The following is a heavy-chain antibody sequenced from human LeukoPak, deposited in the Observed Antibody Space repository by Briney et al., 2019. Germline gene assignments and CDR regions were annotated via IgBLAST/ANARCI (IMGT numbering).Heavy chain of an antibody. J-gene: IGHJ6*02. D-gene: IGHD4-23*01. CDR2: IKTKAESYAT. V-gene: IGHV3-73*01. Sequence: GGSLRLSCAASGFTFSGSAIHWVRQASGKGLEWVARIKTKAESYATAYVASVKGRFTISRDDSKNTAYLQMDSLKTEDTAMYYCTRLSGGNSDSDYYGLDVWGQGTTVTVSS. CDR3: TRLSGGNSDSDYYGLDV. CDR1: GFTFSGSA.